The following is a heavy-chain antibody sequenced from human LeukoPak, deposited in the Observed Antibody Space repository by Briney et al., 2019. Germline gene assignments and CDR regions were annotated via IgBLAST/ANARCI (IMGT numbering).Heavy chain of an antibody. Sequence: GGSLRLSCAASGFTFSSYGMHWVRQAPGKGLEWVAVISYDGSNKYYADSVKGRFTISRDNPKNTVYLQMNSQSAEDTAVYYCARDQTAGYSDYWGQGTLVTVSS. D-gene: IGHD2-21*02. CDR2: ISYDGSNK. CDR3: ARDQTAGYSDY. V-gene: IGHV3-30*03. CDR1: GFTFSSYG. J-gene: IGHJ4*02.